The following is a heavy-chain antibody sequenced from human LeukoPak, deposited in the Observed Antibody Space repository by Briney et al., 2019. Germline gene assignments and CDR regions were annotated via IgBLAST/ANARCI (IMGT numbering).Heavy chain of an antibody. Sequence: GRSLRLSCAASGFTFSSYGMHWVRQAPGKGLEWVAVISYDGNNKYYADSVKGRFTISRDNSKNTLYLQMNSLRAEDTAVYYCARDWADYGDFGYWGQGTLVTVSS. CDR2: ISYDGNNK. J-gene: IGHJ4*02. CDR3: ARDWADYGDFGY. CDR1: GFTFSSYG. D-gene: IGHD4-17*01. V-gene: IGHV3-30*03.